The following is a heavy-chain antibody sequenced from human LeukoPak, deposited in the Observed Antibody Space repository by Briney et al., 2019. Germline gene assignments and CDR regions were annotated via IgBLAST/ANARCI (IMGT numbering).Heavy chain of an antibody. V-gene: IGHV4-39*07. CDR2: IYYSGST. CDR3: ARDLQEVVVRGYFDY. J-gene: IGHJ4*02. CDR1: GGSISSSSYY. Sequence: SETLSPTCTVSGGSISSSSYYWGWIRQPPGKGLEWIGSIYYSGSTYYNPSLKSRVTISVDTSKNQFSLKLSSVTAADTAVYYCARDLQEVVVRGYFDYWGQGTLVTVPS. D-gene: IGHD3-22*01.